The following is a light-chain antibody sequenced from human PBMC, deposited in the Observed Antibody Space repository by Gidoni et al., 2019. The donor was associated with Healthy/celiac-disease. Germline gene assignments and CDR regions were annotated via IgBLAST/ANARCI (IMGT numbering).Light chain of an antibody. J-gene: IGKJ1*01. V-gene: IGKV1-39*01. CDR1: QSISSY. CDR3: QQSYSTPHWT. CDR2: AAP. Sequence: DIQMTQSPSSLSASVGDRVTITCRASQSISSYLNWYQQKPGKAPKLLIYAAPSLQSGVPSRFSGSGSGTDFTLTISSLQPEDFATYYCQQSYSTPHWTFGQGTKVEIK.